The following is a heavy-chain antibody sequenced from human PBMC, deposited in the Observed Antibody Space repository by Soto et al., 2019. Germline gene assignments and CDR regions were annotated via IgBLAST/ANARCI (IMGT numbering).Heavy chain of an antibody. CDR2: IYWDDDK. J-gene: IGHJ4*02. CDR1: GFSLSSSGVG. D-gene: IGHD3-10*01. CDR3: ARGGWTTYYSPFFDY. Sequence: QITLKESGPTLVRPTQTLTLTCTFSGFSLSSSGVGVGWIRQPPGKALEWLALIYWDDDKRYSPSLKSRLTITNDTSKNQEVLTLTKLDTVDTATYYCARGGWTTYYSPFFDYWGQGTLVTVSS. V-gene: IGHV2-5*02.